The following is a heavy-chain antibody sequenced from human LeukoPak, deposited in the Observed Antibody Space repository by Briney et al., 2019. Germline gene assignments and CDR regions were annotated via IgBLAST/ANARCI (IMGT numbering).Heavy chain of an antibody. CDR3: AKRTGGDDFWSGSIQH. Sequence: GGSLRLSCAASEFTFRSFAVTWVRQAPGKGLEWVSVISGSGDSTYYADSVKGRFTISRDNSKNTLYLQMNSLRAEDTAVYYCAKRTGGDDFWSGSIQHWGQGTLVTVSS. V-gene: IGHV3-23*01. J-gene: IGHJ1*01. D-gene: IGHD3-3*01. CDR1: EFTFRSFA. CDR2: ISGSGDST.